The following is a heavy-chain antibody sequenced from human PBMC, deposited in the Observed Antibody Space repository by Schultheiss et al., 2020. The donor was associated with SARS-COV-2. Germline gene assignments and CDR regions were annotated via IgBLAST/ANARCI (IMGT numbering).Heavy chain of an antibody. CDR3: AKGAPYYDFWSGYYPAPDYYYYMDV. D-gene: IGHD3-3*01. CDR1: GFTFSSYA. Sequence: GESLKISCAASGFTFSSYAMSWVRQAPGKGLEWVSAISGSGGSTYYADSVKGRFTISRDNSKNTLYLQMNSLRAEDTAVYYCAKGAPYYDFWSGYYPAPDYYYYMDVWGKGTTVTVSS. J-gene: IGHJ6*03. CDR2: ISGSGGST. V-gene: IGHV3-23*01.